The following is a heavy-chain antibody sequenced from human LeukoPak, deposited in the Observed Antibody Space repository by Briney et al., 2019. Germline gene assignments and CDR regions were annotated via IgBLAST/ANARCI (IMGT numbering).Heavy chain of an antibody. CDR1: GYTFTGYY. J-gene: IGHJ4*02. V-gene: IGHV1-2*02. CDR3: ARGMSRIVVVPEY. D-gene: IGHD2-2*01. Sequence: GASVKVSCKASGYTFTGYYKHWVRQAPGQGLEWMGWINPNSGGTNYAQKFQGRVTMTRDTSNSTAYMELSRLRSDDTAVYYCARGMSRIVVVPEYWGQGTLVTVSS. CDR2: INPNSGGT.